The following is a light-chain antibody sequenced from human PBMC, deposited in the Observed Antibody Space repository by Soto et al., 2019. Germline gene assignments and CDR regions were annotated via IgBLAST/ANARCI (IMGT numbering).Light chain of an antibody. CDR2: DVS. J-gene: IGLJ1*01. V-gene: IGLV2-14*03. CDR3: YSYTTTSTYV. Sequence: QSALTQPASVSGSPGQSITISCTGTSSDIGAYNYVSWYQQHPPKAPKLMIYDVSNRPSGVSSRFSGSKSGNTASLTISGLQAEDEADYYCYSYTTTSTYVFRTGTKVTVL. CDR1: SSDIGAYNY.